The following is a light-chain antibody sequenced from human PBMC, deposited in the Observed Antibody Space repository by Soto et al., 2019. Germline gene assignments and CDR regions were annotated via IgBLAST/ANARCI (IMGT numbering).Light chain of an antibody. CDR3: QQRSNWRIT. V-gene: IGKV3-11*01. CDR1: QSVSSY. CDR2: DAS. Sequence: EIVLTQSPATLSLSPGERATLSCRASQSVSSYLAWYQQKPGQAPRLLIYDASNRATGIPARFSGSGSGTDFTLTISSLEPEDSAIYYCQQRSNWRITFGQGTRLEIK. J-gene: IGKJ5*01.